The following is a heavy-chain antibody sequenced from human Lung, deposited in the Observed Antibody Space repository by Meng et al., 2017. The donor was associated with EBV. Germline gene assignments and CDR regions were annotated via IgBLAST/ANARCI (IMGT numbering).Heavy chain of an antibody. CDR1: GFTFSSYS. J-gene: IGHJ4*02. CDR3: AREFHSGFSDY. CDR2: ISRSSSNK. D-gene: IGHD3-22*01. V-gene: IGHV3-21*01. Sequence: EVQLVESGGGRVKPGGSLRLSCADTGFTFSSYSMNWVRQAPGKGLEWVSSISRSSSNKYYADSVKGRFTISRDNAKNSLYLQMNSLRAEDTAVYYCAREFHSGFSDYWGQGTLVTVSS.